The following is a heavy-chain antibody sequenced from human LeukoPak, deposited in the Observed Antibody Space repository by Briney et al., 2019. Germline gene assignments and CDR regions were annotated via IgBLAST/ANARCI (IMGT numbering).Heavy chain of an antibody. V-gene: IGHV3-30*09. CDR3: ARDEIARGSGSFLGH. J-gene: IGHJ4*02. CDR2: ISYDGSNG. D-gene: IGHD1-26*01. Sequence: GGSLRLSCAASGFTFNNYARHWVRQAPGKGLEWVSLISYDGSNGYYADSVKGRFGTSRDNSQNTVYLQMNNLRPEDTALYYCARDEIARGSGSFLGHWGQGTLVTVSS. CDR1: GFTFNNYA.